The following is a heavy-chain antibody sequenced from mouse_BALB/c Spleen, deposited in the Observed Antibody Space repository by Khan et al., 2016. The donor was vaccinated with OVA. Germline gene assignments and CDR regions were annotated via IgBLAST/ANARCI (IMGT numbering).Heavy chain of an antibody. D-gene: IGHD3-1*01. V-gene: IGHV3-6*02. CDR2: IRYDGSN. CDR3: TRGGSSGPAWFAY. CDR1: GYSITSGYY. Sequence: VQLQQSGPGLVKPSQSLSLTCSVTGYSITSGYYWNWIRQFPGNKLEWMGYIRYDGSNNFNPPLKNRISITRDTSKNQFFLKLNSVTTEDTATYYWTRGGSSGPAWFAYWGQGTLVTVSA. J-gene: IGHJ3*01.